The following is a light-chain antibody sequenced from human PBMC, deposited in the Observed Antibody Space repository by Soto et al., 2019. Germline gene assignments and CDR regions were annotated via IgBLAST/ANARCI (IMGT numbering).Light chain of an antibody. V-gene: IGLV2-14*01. CDR1: SSDVGAYNY. CDR2: EVT. CDR3: SSFTRSNSWV. Sequence: QSVLTQPASVSGSRGQSITISCTGTSSDVGAYNYVSWFQHHPGKAPKVVIFEVTNRPSGVSNRFSGSKFGNTASLTISGLQAEDVADYYCSSFTRSNSWVFGGGTKLTVL. J-gene: IGLJ3*02.